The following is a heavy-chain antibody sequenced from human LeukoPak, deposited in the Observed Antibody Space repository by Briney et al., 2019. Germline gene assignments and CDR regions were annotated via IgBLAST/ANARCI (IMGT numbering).Heavy chain of an antibody. CDR1: GFPFSSHV. CDR3: AGQHPRNTVDF. Sequence: PGGSLRVSCAASGFPFSSHVLSWVRQAPGKGLEWIAYINHNGEAIYYPDFVKGRFIISRDNAKNSLFLQMNDLRDEDTAVYYCAGQHPRNTVDFWGQGTLVTVSS. V-gene: IGHV3-48*02. D-gene: IGHD2-8*02. J-gene: IGHJ4*02. CDR2: INHNGEAI.